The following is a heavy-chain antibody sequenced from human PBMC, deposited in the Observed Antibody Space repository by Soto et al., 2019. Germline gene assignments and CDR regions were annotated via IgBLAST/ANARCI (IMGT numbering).Heavy chain of an antibody. J-gene: IGHJ6*02. CDR3: AREVRTGTTDYYYYGMDV. Sequence: ASVKVSCKAPGYTLTSYYMHWVRQAPGQGLEWMGWINPNSGGTNYAQKFQGWVTMTRDTSISTAYMELSRLRSDDTAVYYCAREVRTGTTDYYYYGMDVWGQGTTVTVSS. CDR1: GYTLTSYY. D-gene: IGHD1-1*01. CDR2: INPNSGGT. V-gene: IGHV1-2*04.